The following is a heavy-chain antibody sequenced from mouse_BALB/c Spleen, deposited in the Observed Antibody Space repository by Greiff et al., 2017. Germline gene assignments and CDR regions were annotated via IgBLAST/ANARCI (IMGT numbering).Heavy chain of an antibody. D-gene: IGHD1-3*01. CDR3: ARVGGY. CDR2: IYPGNSDT. Sequence: QVQLQQSGAELVRPGTSVKISCKASGYTFTSYWMHWVKQRPGQGLEWIGAIYPGNSDTSYNQKFKGKATLTVDKSSSTAYMHLNSLTSEDSAVYYCARVGGYWSQGTLVTVSA. CDR1: GYTFTSYW. V-gene: IGHV1-87*01. J-gene: IGHJ3*01.